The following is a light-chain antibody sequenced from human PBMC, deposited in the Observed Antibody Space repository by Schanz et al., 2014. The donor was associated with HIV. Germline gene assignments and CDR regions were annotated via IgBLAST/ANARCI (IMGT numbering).Light chain of an antibody. CDR2: DVN. CDR3: SSYTSSSTYV. V-gene: IGLV2-14*03. J-gene: IGLJ1*01. CDR1: GSDIGGYNF. Sequence: QSALTQPASVSASPGQSITISCTGTGSDIGGYNFLSWYQQCPGKAPKLVIFDVNNRPAGISSRFSGSKSGNTASLTISGLQAEDEADYCCSSYTSSSTYVFGTGTKLTVL.